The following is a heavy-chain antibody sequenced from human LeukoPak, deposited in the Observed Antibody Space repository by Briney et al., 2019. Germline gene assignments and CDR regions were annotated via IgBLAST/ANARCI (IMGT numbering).Heavy chain of an antibody. Sequence: SETLSLTCTVSGGSISSYYWSWIRQPPGKGLEWIGYIYYSGSTNYNPSLKSRVTISVDTSKNQFSLKLGSVTAADTAVYYCARADLQGYYYGMDVWGQGTTVTVSS. J-gene: IGHJ6*02. CDR1: GGSISSYY. V-gene: IGHV4-59*01. CDR2: IYYSGST. D-gene: IGHD4-11*01. CDR3: ARADLQGYYYGMDV.